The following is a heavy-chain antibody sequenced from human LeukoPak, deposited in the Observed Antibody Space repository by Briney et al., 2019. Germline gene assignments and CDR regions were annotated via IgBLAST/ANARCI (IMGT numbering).Heavy chain of an antibody. CDR1: GYTFSSYS. CDR3: ARDQIGSGDY. D-gene: IGHD2-15*01. J-gene: IGHJ4*02. V-gene: IGHV3-21*01. CDR2: ISSSSSYI. Sequence: PGGSLRLSCAASGYTFSSYSMNWVRQAPGKGLEWVSSISSSSSYIYYADSVKGRFTISRDNAKNSLYLQMNSLRAEDTAVYYCARDQIGSGDYWGQGTLVTVSS.